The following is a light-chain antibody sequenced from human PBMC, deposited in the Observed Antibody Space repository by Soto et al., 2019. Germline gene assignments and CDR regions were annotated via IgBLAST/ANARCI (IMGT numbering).Light chain of an antibody. Sequence: EIVMTQSPANLSVSPGERATLSCRASQSVSSNLAWYQQKPGQAPRLLIYGASTRATGIPARFSGSGSGTEFTLTISSLQSEDFAVYYCQQYNNWPPRYTFGQGNKLEIK. V-gene: IGKV3-15*01. CDR2: GAS. CDR3: QQYNNWPPRYT. CDR1: QSVSSN. J-gene: IGKJ2*01.